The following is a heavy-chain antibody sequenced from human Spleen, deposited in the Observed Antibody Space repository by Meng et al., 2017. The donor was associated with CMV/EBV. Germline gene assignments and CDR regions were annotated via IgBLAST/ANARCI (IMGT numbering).Heavy chain of an antibody. V-gene: IGHV1-3*01. CDR2: VSVVNGNT. CDR1: GHTVTNYV. D-gene: IGHD3-16*01. Sequence: SGHTVTNYVIHWVRQAPGQRLEWMGLVSVVNGNTRYSQTFQGRFTISRDTSSTSSTTAYMELSSLTSEDTAVYYCATEDWGSGYLDLWGRSALVTVSS. CDR3: ATEDWGSGYLDL. J-gene: IGHJ2*01.